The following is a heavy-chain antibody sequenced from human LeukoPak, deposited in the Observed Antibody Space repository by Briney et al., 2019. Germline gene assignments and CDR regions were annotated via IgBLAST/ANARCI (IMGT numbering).Heavy chain of an antibody. D-gene: IGHD2-15*01. CDR3: ARGEGYCSGGSCYPTATIAHWFDP. Sequence: PSETLSLTCAVYGGSFSGYYWSWIRQPPGKGLEWIGEINHSGSTNYNPSLKSRVTISVDTSKNQFSLRLSSVTAADTAVYYCARGEGYCSGGSCYPTATIAHWFDPWGQGTLVSVS. V-gene: IGHV4-34*01. CDR2: INHSGST. J-gene: IGHJ5*02. CDR1: GGSFSGYY.